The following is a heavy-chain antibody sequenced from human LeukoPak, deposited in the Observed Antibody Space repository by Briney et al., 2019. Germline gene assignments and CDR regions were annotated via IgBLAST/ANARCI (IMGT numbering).Heavy chain of an antibody. CDR3: ARGSKAAPGTFDY. V-gene: IGHV4-61*01. Sequence: TASETLSLTCTVSDGSVSSGSYYWSWIRQPPGKGLEWIGYIYYTGSTDYSPSLKSRVAISVDTSKNQFSLKLSSVTAADTAVYYCARGSKAAPGTFDYWGQGTLVTVSS. CDR2: IYYTGST. J-gene: IGHJ4*02. D-gene: IGHD6-13*01. CDR1: DGSVSSGSYY.